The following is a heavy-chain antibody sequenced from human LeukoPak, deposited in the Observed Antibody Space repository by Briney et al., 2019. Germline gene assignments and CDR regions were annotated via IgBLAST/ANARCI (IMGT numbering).Heavy chain of an antibody. CDR1: GFTVSSNY. D-gene: IGHD6-25*01. Sequence: GRSLRLSCAASGFTVSSNYMSWVRQAPGKGLEWVSVIYSGGSTFYADSVKGRFTISRDNSKNTLFLQMNSLRAEDTAVYYCARSPSGVDAFDIWGQGTMVIVSS. CDR2: IYSGGST. CDR3: ARSPSGVDAFDI. V-gene: IGHV3-53*01. J-gene: IGHJ3*02.